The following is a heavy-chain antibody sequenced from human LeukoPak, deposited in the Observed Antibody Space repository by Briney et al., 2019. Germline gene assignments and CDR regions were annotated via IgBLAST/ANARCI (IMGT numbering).Heavy chain of an antibody. V-gene: IGHV3-21*01. J-gene: IGHJ2*01. CDR2: ISSSSSYI. CDR1: GFTFSSNY. CDR3: ARGGSNWYFDL. Sequence: PGGSLRLSCAASGFTFSSNYMSWVRQAPGKGLEWVSSISSSSSYIYYADSVKGRFTISRDNAKNSLYLQMNSLRAEDTAVYYCARGGSNWYFDLWGRGTLVTVSS.